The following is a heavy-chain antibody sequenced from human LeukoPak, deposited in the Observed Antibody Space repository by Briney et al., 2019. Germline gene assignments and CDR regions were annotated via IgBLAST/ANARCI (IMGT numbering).Heavy chain of an antibody. J-gene: IGHJ4*02. V-gene: IGHV4-39*01. CDR1: GGSISSSSYY. D-gene: IGHD3-22*01. CDR3: ARRLWIRYDSSGYYPEFDY. CDR2: IYYSGST. Sequence: PSETLSLTCTVSGGSISSSSYYWGWIRQPPRKGLEWIGSIYYSGSTYYTPSLKSRVTISVDPSKNQFSLKLSSVTAADTAVYYCARRLWIRYDSSGYYPEFDYWGQGTLVTVSS.